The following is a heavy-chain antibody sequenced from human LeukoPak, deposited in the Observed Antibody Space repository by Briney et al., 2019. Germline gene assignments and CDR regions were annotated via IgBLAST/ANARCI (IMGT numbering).Heavy chain of an antibody. CDR1: GGSFSGYY. CDR2: INHSGST. CDR3: ARANMTTEWFDY. V-gene: IGHV4-34*01. D-gene: IGHD4-11*01. J-gene: IGHJ4*02. Sequence: SETLSPTCAVYGGSFSGYYWSWIRQPPGKGLEWIGEINHSGSTNYNPSLKSRVTISVDTSKNQFSLKLSSVTAADTAVYYCARANMTTEWFDYWGQGTLVTVSS.